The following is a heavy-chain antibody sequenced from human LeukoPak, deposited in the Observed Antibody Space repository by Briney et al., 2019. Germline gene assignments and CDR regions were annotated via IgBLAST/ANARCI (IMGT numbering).Heavy chain of an antibody. CDR1: GFTFSSYS. CDR3: ARDRITIFGVVISDGFDY. CDR2: ISSVSSTI. D-gene: IGHD3-3*01. Sequence: GGSLRLSCAASGFTFSSYSMNWVRQAPGKGLEWVSYISSVSSTIYYADSMKGRFTISRDNAKNSLYLQMNSLRAEDTAVYYCARDRITIFGVVISDGFDYWGQGTLVTVSS. J-gene: IGHJ4*02. V-gene: IGHV3-48*01.